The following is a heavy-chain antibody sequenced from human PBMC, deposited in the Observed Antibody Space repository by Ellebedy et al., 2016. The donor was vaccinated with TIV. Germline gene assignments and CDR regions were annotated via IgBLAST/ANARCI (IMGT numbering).Heavy chain of an antibody. V-gene: IGHV3-48*02. Sequence: GGSLRLXXAASGFTFSSYSMNWVRQAPGKGLEWVSYISSSSSTIYYADSVKGRFTISRDNAKNSLYLQMNSLRDEDTAVYYCARDSNYYDSSGYYPVYYYGMDVWGQGTTVTVSS. CDR2: ISSSSSTI. CDR1: GFTFSSYS. CDR3: ARDSNYYDSSGYYPVYYYGMDV. J-gene: IGHJ6*02. D-gene: IGHD3-22*01.